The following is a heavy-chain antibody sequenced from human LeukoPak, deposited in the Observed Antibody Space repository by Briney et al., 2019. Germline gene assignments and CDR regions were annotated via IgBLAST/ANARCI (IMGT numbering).Heavy chain of an antibody. CDR2: IIPIFGTA. Sequence: SVKVSCKASGGTFSSYAISWVRQAPGQGLEWMGGIIPIFGTANYAQKFQGRVTITADKSTSTAYMELSSLRSEDTAVYYCAGDHVLTVTTESNWFDPWGQGTLVTVSS. CDR1: GGTFSSYA. D-gene: IGHD4-17*01. V-gene: IGHV1-69*06. J-gene: IGHJ5*02. CDR3: AGDHVLTVTTESNWFDP.